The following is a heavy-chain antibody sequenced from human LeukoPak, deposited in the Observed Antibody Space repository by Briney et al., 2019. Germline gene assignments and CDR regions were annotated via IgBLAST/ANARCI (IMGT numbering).Heavy chain of an antibody. D-gene: IGHD3-22*01. CDR1: GFTFSSYA. CDR3: ARHSLPYYYDSSDIDY. CDR2: ISYDGSNK. J-gene: IGHJ4*02. Sequence: PGGSLRLSCAASGFTFSSYAMHWVRQAPGKGLEWVAVISYDGSNKYYADSVKGRFTISRDNSKNTLYLQMNSLRAEDTAVYYCARHSLPYYYDSSDIDYWGQGTLVTVSS. V-gene: IGHV3-30*04.